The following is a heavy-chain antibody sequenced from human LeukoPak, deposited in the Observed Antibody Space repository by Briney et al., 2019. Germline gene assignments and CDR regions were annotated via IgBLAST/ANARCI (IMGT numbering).Heavy chain of an antibody. CDR3: ARETEWELLPFDY. CDR2: ISYDGTNE. CDR1: GFSFHYYA. J-gene: IGHJ4*02. Sequence: PGGSLRLSCAASGFSFHYYAMHWVRQAPGKGLEWVAVISYDGTNEYYADSVKGRFTISRDNAKNSLYLQMNSLRAEDTAVYYCARETEWELLPFDYWGQGTLVTVSS. V-gene: IGHV3-30-3*01. D-gene: IGHD1-26*01.